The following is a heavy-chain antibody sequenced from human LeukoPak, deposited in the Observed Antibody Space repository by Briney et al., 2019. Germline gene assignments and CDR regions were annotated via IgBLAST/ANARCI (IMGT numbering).Heavy chain of an antibody. V-gene: IGHV3-74*01. CDR2: INSDGSST. Sequence: PGGSLRLSCAASGFTFSSYWMHWVRQAAGKGLVWVSRINSDGSSTSYADSVKGRFTISRDNAKNTLYLQMNSLRAEDTAVYYCAARMSNYYYYYGMDVWGQGTTVTVSS. J-gene: IGHJ6*02. CDR3: AARMSNYYYYYGMDV. CDR1: GFTFSSYW.